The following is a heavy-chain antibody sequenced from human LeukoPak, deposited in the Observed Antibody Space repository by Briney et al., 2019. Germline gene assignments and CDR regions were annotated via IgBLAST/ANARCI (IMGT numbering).Heavy chain of an antibody. CDR1: GYTFSSYY. V-gene: IGHV1-46*01. D-gene: IGHD6-6*01. CDR2: INPSVGST. Sequence: GASVKVCCKASGYTFSSYYMHWVRQAPGQGLEWMGIINPSVGSTSHVQKFQGRVTMTRDMSTSTVYMELSSLRSEDTAVYYCARELSSSSRLLDSWGQGTLVTVSS. J-gene: IGHJ4*02. CDR3: ARELSSSSRLLDS.